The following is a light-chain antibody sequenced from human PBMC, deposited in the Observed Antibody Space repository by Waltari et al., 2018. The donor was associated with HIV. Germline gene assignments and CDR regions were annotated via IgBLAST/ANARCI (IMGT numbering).Light chain of an antibody. CDR2: RNN. CDR3: ATWTDSLSGVV. J-gene: IGLJ2*01. V-gene: IGLV1-47*01. Sequence: QSVLTQSPSASGTPGQRVTISCSGSSSNIGSNYVYWHQQLPGTAPKLLLYRNNQRPSGVPDRFSGSKSGTSASLAISGLRSEDEAHYYCATWTDSLSGVVFGGGTKLRVL. CDR1: SSNIGSNY.